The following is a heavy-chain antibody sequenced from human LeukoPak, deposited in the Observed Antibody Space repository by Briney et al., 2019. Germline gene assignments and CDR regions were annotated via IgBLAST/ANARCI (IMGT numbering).Heavy chain of an antibody. CDR2: ISSNGGST. V-gene: IGHV3-64*04. D-gene: IGHD2-15*01. Sequence: GGSLRPSCSASGFTFSSYAMHWVRQAPGKGLEYVSAISSNGGSTYYADSVQGRFTISRDNSKSTLCLQMNSLRAEDTAVYYCAKQLGYCSDGSCYLPYWGQGTLVTVSS. CDR1: GFTFSSYA. CDR3: AKQLGYCSDGSCYLPY. J-gene: IGHJ4*02.